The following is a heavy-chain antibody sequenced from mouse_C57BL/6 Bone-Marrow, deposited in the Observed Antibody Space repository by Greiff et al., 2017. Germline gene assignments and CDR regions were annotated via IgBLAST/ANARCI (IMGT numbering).Heavy chain of an antibody. D-gene: IGHD1-1*01. Sequence: VKLQQSGAELARPGASVKLSCKASGYTFTSYGISWVKQRTGQGLEWIGEIYPRSGNTYYNEKFKGKATLTADKSSSTAYMALRSLTSEDSAVYFCARDIYYYTGYAMDYWGQGTSVTVSS. CDR2: IYPRSGNT. V-gene: IGHV1-81*01. J-gene: IGHJ4*01. CDR1: GYTFTSYG. CDR3: ARDIYYYTGYAMDY.